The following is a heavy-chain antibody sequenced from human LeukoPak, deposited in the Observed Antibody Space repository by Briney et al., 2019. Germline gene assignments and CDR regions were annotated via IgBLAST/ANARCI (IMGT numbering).Heavy chain of an antibody. Sequence: GRSLRLSCAASGFTFSSYAMHWVRQAPGKGLEWVAVISYDGSNKYYADSVKGRFTISRDNSKNTLYLQMDSLRAEDTAVYYCARAGWYYDSSAYYSWIDPWGQGTLVTVSS. J-gene: IGHJ5*02. D-gene: IGHD3-22*01. CDR2: ISYDGSNK. CDR1: GFTFSSYA. CDR3: ARAGWYYDSSAYYSWIDP. V-gene: IGHV3-30*04.